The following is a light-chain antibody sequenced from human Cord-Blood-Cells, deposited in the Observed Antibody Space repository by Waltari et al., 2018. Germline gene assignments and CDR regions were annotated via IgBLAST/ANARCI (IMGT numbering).Light chain of an antibody. V-gene: IGLV3-19*01. J-gene: IGLJ3*02. CDR1: SLRSYY. CDR3: NSRDSSGNHNWV. CDR2: GKN. Sequence: SSELTQDPAVSVALGQTVRITCQGDSLRSYYASWYQQKPGQAPVFVIYGKNNRPSGIPDRFSGSSSGNTASLTITGAQAEDEADYYCNSRDSSGNHNWVFGGGTKLTVL.